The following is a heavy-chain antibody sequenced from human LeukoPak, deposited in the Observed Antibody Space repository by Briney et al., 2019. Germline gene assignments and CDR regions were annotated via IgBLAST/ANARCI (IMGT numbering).Heavy chain of an antibody. CDR2: ISGSGGST. CDR1: GFTFSSYA. CDR3: AKGYYDYVWGSYYFDY. D-gene: IGHD3-16*01. Sequence: QPGGSLRLSCASSGFTFSSYAMSWVRQAPGKGLEWVSAISGSGGSTYYADSVKGRFTISRDNSRDTLYLQMNSLRAEDTAVYYCAKGYYDYVWGSYYFDYWSQGTLVTVSS. J-gene: IGHJ4*02. V-gene: IGHV3-23*01.